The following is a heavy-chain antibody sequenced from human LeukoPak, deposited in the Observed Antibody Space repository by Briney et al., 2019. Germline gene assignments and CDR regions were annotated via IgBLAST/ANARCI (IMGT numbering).Heavy chain of an antibody. J-gene: IGHJ3*02. Sequence: ASVKVSCKASGYTFTSYDINWVRQATGQGLEWMGWMNPNSGNTGYAQKFQGRVTMTRNTSISTAYMKLNSLRSEYSAVYDCAKGTGADDDAFDSSGQGRMVSVPS. V-gene: IGHV1-8*01. CDR3: AKGTGADDDAFDS. CDR1: GYTFTSYD. CDR2: MNPNSGNT. D-gene: IGHD1-26*01.